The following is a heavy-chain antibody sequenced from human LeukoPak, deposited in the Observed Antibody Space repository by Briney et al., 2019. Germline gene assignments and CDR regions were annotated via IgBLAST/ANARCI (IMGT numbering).Heavy chain of an antibody. D-gene: IGHD6-13*01. CDR3: ARGQQLDLFDY. Sequence: PGGSLRLSCAAAGFTFSSYSMNWVRQAPGRGLEWVSSISGDSIHIYYADSVRGRFTISRDNAKSSLFLQMNSLRAEDTAVYYCARGQQLDLFDYWGQGTLVTVSS. CDR2: ISGDSIHI. CDR1: GFTFSSYS. J-gene: IGHJ4*02. V-gene: IGHV3-21*01.